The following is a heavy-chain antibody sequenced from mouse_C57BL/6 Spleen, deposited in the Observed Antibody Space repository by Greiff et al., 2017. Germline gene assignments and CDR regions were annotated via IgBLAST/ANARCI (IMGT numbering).Heavy chain of an antibody. CDR1: GFTFSSYA. CDR2: ISDGGSYT. Sequence: EVKLMESGGGLVKPGGSLKLSCAASGFTFSSYAMSWVRQTPEKRLEWVATISDGGSYTYYPDNVKGRFTISRDNAKNNLYLQMSHLKSEDTAMYYCARDEDYYGSSLDYWGQGTTLTVSS. V-gene: IGHV5-4*01. D-gene: IGHD1-1*01. J-gene: IGHJ2*01. CDR3: ARDEDYYGSSLDY.